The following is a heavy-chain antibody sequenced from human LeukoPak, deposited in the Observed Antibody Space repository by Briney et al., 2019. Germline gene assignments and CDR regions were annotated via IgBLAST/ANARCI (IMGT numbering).Heavy chain of an antibody. J-gene: IGHJ4*02. V-gene: IGHV3-15*01. D-gene: IGHD1-26*01. CDR3: TTGGVCVEGATYDN. CDR2: IKAKADGGTI. Sequence: PGGSLRLSCAASGFTFIKAWMAWVRQAPGKGLEWDGRIKAKADGGTIEYAAPVKGRFTISRDDSKNTLYLQMNSLKTEDTAVYYCTTGGVCVEGATYDNWGQGTLVSVSS. CDR1: GFTFIKAW.